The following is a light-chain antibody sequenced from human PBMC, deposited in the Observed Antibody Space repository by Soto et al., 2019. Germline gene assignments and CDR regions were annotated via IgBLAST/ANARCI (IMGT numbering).Light chain of an antibody. V-gene: IGKV1-17*01. Sequence: QMTQSPASLSSSVGDRVTISCRASQGFRSDLGWYQQKPGKAPNRLIYGASNLQNGVPSRFSGSGSGTEFTLTITSLQPEDFATYYCLQHNSSPLTFGGGTKVEIK. CDR3: LQHNSSPLT. CDR2: GAS. J-gene: IGKJ4*01. CDR1: QGFRSD.